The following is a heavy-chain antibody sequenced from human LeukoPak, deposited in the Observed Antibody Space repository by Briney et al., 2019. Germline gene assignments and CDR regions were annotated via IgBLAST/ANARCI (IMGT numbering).Heavy chain of an antibody. CDR2: INPNSGGT. V-gene: IGHV1-2*02. J-gene: IGHJ6*03. Sequence: VSVKVSCKASGYTFTGYYMHWVRQAPGQGLEWMGWINPNSGGTNYAQKFQGRVTMTRDTSISTAYMELSRLRSDDTAVYYCARGPGGSSSGTAGYYYMDVWGKGTTVTVSS. CDR3: ARGPGGSSSGTAGYYYMDV. D-gene: IGHD6-13*01. CDR1: GYTFTGYY.